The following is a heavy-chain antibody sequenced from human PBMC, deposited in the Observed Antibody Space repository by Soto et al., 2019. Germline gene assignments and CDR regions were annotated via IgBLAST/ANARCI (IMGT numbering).Heavy chain of an antibody. D-gene: IGHD3-10*01. CDR1: GFTFSSYS. CDR3: ARVTMVRGVILLPTWGFDP. J-gene: IGHJ5*02. CDR2: ISSSSSYT. Sequence: EVQLVESGGGLVQPGGSLRLSCAASGFTFSSYSMNWVRQAPGKGLEWVSYISSSSSYTNYADSVKGRFTISRDNAKNSLYLQMNSLRAEDTAVYYCARVTMVRGVILLPTWGFDPWGQGTLVTVSS. V-gene: IGHV3-48*04.